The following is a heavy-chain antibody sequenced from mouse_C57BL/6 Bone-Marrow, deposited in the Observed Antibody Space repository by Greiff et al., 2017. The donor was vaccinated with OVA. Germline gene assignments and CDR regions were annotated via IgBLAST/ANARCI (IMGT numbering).Heavy chain of an antibody. CDR3: ARIEGGATGELRLAVDY. Sequence: QVTLKVCGPGILQPSQTLSLTCSFSGFSLSTFGMGVGWIRPPSGKGLEWLAHTWWDDDKYYNPALKSRLTISNDTSKNQVFRKIAKVDTAVTATYYGARIEGGATGELRLAVDYWGQGTLVTVSA. D-gene: IGHD3-2*02. V-gene: IGHV8-8*01. J-gene: IGHJ3*01. CDR1: GFSLSTFGMG. CDR2: TWWDDDK.